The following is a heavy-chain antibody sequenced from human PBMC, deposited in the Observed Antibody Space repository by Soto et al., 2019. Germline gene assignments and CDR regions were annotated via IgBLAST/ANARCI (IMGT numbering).Heavy chain of an antibody. D-gene: IGHD4-4*01. CDR1: GGSISSGGYY. CDR2: IYYSGST. Sequence: QVQLQESGPGLVKPSQTLSLTCTVSGGSISSGGYYWSWIRQHPGKGLEWIGYIYYSGSTYYNPSLESRVTISVDTSKNQFSLKLSSVTAADTAVYYCARDYSNYYYGMDVWGQGTTVTVSS. J-gene: IGHJ6*02. V-gene: IGHV4-31*03. CDR3: ARDYSNYYYGMDV.